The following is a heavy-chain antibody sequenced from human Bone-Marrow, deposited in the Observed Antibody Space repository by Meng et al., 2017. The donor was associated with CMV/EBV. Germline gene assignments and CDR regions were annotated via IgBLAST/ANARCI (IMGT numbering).Heavy chain of an antibody. D-gene: IGHD2-21*01. CDR2: IYYRGTT. CDR3: ARVDRFCGGYTCMVFHS. CDR1: AVTSYSSD. V-gene: IGHV4-61*01. Sequence: AVTSYSSDWSWVRQPPGKGLEWIGHIYYRGTTTYTPSLKSRVNISTDASKNEVSLRVTSVTAADTAIYYCARVDRFCGGYTCMVFHSWGQGVLVTVSS. J-gene: IGHJ4*02.